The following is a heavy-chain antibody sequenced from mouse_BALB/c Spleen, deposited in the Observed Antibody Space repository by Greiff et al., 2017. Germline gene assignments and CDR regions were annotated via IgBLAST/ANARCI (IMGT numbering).Heavy chain of an antibody. D-gene: IGHD4-1*01. V-gene: IGHV3-2*02. CDR2: ISYSGST. CDR1: GYSITSDYA. Sequence: EVKLMESGPGLVKPSQSLSLTCTVTGYSITSDYAWNWIRQFPGNKLEWMGYISYSGSTSYNPSLKSRISITRDTSKNQFFLQLNSVTTEDTATYYCAITGTRWYFDVWGAGTTVTVSS. CDR3: AITGTRWYFDV. J-gene: IGHJ1*01.